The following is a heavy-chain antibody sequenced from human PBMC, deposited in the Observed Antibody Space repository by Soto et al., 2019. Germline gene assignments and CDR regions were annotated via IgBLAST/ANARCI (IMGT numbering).Heavy chain of an antibody. J-gene: IGHJ4*02. V-gene: IGHV4-30-4*01. CDR2: IYYTGST. Sequence: QVQLQESGPGLVKPSQTLSLTCTVSGGSFSSGDYYWSWIRQPPGKGLEWIGSIYYTGSTYYHPSLKSRGTMSVDTSKNQFSLRLSSVTAADTAVYYFARVPAGGKSDYFDSWGQGTLVTVSS. D-gene: IGHD2-15*01. CDR1: GGSFSSGDYY. CDR3: ARVPAGGKSDYFDS.